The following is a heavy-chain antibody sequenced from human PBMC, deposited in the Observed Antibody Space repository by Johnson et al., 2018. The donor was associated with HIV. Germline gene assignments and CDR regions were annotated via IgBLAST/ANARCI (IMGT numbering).Heavy chain of an antibody. D-gene: IGHD3-22*01. Sequence: QVQLVESGGGLVKPGGSLRLSCAASGFTFSSYGMHWVRQAPAKGLEWVAVISYDGSNKYYADSVKGRFTISRDNSKNTLYLQMNSLRAEDTAVYYCARDRGGYYYDSSGADAFDIWGQGTMVTVSS. J-gene: IGHJ3*02. CDR3: ARDRGGYYYDSSGADAFDI. CDR2: ISYDGSNK. V-gene: IGHV3-30*03. CDR1: GFTFSSYG.